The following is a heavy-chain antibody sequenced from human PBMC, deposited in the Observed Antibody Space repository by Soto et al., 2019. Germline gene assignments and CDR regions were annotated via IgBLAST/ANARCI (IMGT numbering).Heavy chain of an antibody. D-gene: IGHD6-13*01. Sequence: QVQLQASGPGLVKPSQTLSLTCNVSGGSVNTGGFYWSWIRQRPGKGLEWMGYIYYSGSTYYNPSLKRRLTIAVDTSQNHFSLKLSSVPVADTAVSYCSRRAAAGTGFHHCGQGTLGTVS. J-gene: IGHJ4*01. V-gene: IGHV4-31*03. CDR1: GGSVNTGGFY. CDR2: IYYSGST. CDR3: SRRAAAGTGFHH.